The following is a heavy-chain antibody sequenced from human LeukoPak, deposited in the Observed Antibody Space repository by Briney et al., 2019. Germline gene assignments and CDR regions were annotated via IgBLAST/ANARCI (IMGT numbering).Heavy chain of an antibody. V-gene: IGHV1-2*02. CDR3: WREGQWLHYFDY. Sequence: ASVTASCMASGYTFTGYYMHWVRQAPGQGLEWMGWINPNSGGTNYAQKFQGRVTMNRDPSISTAYMGPSRLTTAEPGVYFRWREGQWLHYFDYWVQGTLVTVSS. D-gene: IGHD6-19*01. CDR1: GYTFTGYY. CDR2: INPNSGGT. J-gene: IGHJ4*02.